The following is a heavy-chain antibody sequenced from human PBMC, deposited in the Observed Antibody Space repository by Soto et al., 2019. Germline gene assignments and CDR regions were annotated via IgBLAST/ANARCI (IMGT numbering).Heavy chain of an antibody. CDR3: AREGRADYSDSSGYSNWFDP. D-gene: IGHD3-22*01. CDR1: GYTFSGYY. J-gene: IGHJ5*02. CDR2: INPNSGGT. V-gene: IGHV1-2*04. Sequence: GASVKVSFKATGYTFSGYYIHWVRQAPGQGLEWMGWINPNSGGTNYAQKFQGWVTMTRDTSISTAYMELSLRSDDTAVYYCAREGRADYSDSSGYSNWFDPWGQGTLVTVSS.